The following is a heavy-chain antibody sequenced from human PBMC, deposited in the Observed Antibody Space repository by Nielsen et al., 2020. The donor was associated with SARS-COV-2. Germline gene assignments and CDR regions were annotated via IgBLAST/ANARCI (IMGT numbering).Heavy chain of an antibody. D-gene: IGHD6-13*01. J-gene: IGHJ4*02. Sequence: ETLSLTCTVFGGSIGSYYWSWIRQPPGKGLEWIGHIFNTGSTSYNPSLRSRVTILVDTSKNHFSLKLTSVTAADTAVYYCARDRWQQLVPTYWGQGTLVTVSS. CDR3: ARDRWQQLVPTY. V-gene: IGHV4-59*13. CDR1: GGSIGSYY. CDR2: IFNTGST.